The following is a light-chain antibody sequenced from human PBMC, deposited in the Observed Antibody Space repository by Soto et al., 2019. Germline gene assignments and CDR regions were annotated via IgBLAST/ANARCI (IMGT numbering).Light chain of an antibody. J-gene: IGKJ1*01. Sequence: IHMTQSPSTLSASVGDRVTIICRASQSISSWLAWYQQKPGKAPKLLIYKASSLQSGVPSRFSGSGYGTEFNLTISSLQPDDFATYYCQQYNSYSWTFGQGTKVDIK. CDR3: QQYNSYSWT. V-gene: IGKV1-5*03. CDR1: QSISSW. CDR2: KAS.